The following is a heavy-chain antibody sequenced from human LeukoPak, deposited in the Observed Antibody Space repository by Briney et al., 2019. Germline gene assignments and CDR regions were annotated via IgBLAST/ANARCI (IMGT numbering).Heavy chain of an antibody. D-gene: IGHD3-22*01. CDR2: ISYDGSKK. J-gene: IGHJ2*01. CDR1: GFTFSSYG. V-gene: IGHV3-30*18. Sequence: GRSLRLSCAASGFTFSSYGIHWVRQAPGEGLEWVAVISYDGSKKYYADSVKGRFTISRDNSKNTLYLQMNSLTAEDTAVYYCAKFQGDYYDSSGHTRYFDLWGRGTLVTVSS. CDR3: AKFQGDYYDSSGHTRYFDL.